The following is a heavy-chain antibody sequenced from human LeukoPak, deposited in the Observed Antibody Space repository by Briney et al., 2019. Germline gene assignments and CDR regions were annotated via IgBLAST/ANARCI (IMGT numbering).Heavy chain of an antibody. CDR3: ARESEFGDYEPWDL. Sequence: GGSLRLSCAASGFTFSSYEMNWVRQAPGKGLEWLSYIGASGDTIYYADSVKGRFTISRDNAKNSLYLRMNSLRADDTAVYYCARESEFGDYEPWDLWGQGTLVTLSS. J-gene: IGHJ5*02. CDR1: GFTFSSYE. D-gene: IGHD4-17*01. V-gene: IGHV3-48*03. CDR2: IGASGDTI.